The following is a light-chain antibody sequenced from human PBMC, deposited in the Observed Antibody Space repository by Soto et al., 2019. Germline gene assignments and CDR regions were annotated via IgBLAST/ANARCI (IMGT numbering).Light chain of an antibody. CDR2: WAS. Sequence: DIVMTQFPDSLVVSLGERATINCKSSQSVLYRSNNKNYLAWYQQKPGQPPKLLIYWASTRESGVPERFSGSGSGTDFTLTISSLQAEDVAVYYCQQYYSTPWTFGQGTKVEIK. CDR3: QQYYSTPWT. CDR1: QSVLYRSNNKNY. V-gene: IGKV4-1*01. J-gene: IGKJ1*01.